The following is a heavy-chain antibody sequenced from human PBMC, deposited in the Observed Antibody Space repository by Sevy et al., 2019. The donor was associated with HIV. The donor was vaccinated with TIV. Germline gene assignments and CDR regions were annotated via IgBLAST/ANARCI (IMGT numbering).Heavy chain of an antibody. CDR2: ISGSGGST. CDR3: ASRTYYYDRSGYYRDY. J-gene: IGHJ4*02. Sequence: GGSLRLSCAASGFTFSSYAMSWVRQAPGKGLEWVSAISGSGGSTYYADSVKGRFTISRDNSKNTLYLQMNSLRAEDTAVYYCASRTYYYDRSGYYRDYWGQGTLVTVSS. CDR1: GFTFSSYA. D-gene: IGHD3-22*01. V-gene: IGHV3-23*01.